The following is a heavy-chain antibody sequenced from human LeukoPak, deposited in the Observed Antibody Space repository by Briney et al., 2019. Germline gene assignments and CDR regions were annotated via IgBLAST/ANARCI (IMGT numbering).Heavy chain of an antibody. V-gene: IGHV3-23*01. J-gene: IGHJ4*02. CDR3: ARDRLRGSGWEYYDY. Sequence: PGGSLRLSCAASGFTFSSYAMSWVRQAPGKGLEWVSAISGSGGSTYYADSVKGRFTISRDNSKNTLYLQMNSLRAEDTAVYYCARDRLRGSGWEYYDYWGQGTLVTVSS. CDR1: GFTFSSYA. D-gene: IGHD6-19*01. CDR2: ISGSGGST.